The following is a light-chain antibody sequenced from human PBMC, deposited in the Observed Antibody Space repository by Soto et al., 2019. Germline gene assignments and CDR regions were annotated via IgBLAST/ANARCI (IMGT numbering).Light chain of an antibody. CDR2: EVS. CDR3: SSYTSSNTVV. CDR1: SSDVGGYNY. J-gene: IGLJ2*01. Sequence: QSATTQPACVSGSPGQSITISCTGTSSDVGGYNYVSWYQQQGKAPKLMIYEVSNRPSGISNRFSGSKSGNTASLTISGLQAEDEADYYCSSYTSSNTVVFGGGTKLTVL. V-gene: IGLV2-14*01.